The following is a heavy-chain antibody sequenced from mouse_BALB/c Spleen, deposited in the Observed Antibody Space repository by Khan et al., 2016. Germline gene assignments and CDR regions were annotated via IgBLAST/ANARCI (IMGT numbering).Heavy chain of an antibody. CDR1: GSTSIGYW. Sequence: RVKPGASVKRSGKPFGSTSIGYWINGIKQRPGKGLEWIGRMFPGGGSTKNNEMCKVKATLTVDTSSSTAYIQLSSLSSEDSAVFFCARGLGYVMDYWGQGTSVIVSS. J-gene: IGHJ4*01. D-gene: IGHD4-1*01. CDR3: ARGLGYVMDY. V-gene: IGHV1S41*01. CDR2: MFPGGGST.